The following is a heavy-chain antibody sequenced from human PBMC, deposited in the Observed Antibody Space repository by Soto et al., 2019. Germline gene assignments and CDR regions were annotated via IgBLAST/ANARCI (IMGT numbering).Heavy chain of an antibody. CDR2: IIPILGIA. V-gene: IGHV1-69*02. D-gene: IGHD6-19*01. Sequence: QVQLVQSGAEVKKPGSSVKVSCKASGGTFSSYTISWVRQAPGQGLEWMGRIIPILGIANYAQKFQGRVTITGNKSTSTAYMELSSLRSEDTAVYYCARMTVAAVKDYYYYYMDVWGKGTTVTVSS. CDR3: ARMTVAAVKDYYYYYMDV. J-gene: IGHJ6*03. CDR1: GGTFSSYT.